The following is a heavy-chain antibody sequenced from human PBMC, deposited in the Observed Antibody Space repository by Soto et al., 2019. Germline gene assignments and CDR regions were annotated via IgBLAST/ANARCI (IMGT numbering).Heavy chain of an antibody. CDR1: GYSFSTHS. D-gene: IGHD1-1*01. Sequence: ASVKISCKASGYSFSTHSIHWVRQAPEQGPEWMGWINGGNGNTKYSQKFRDRVTITRDASASTGYMELSSLRSEDTAVYYCARGKGMEENYYYYGMDVWGQGTTVTVSS. J-gene: IGHJ6*02. V-gene: IGHV1-3*01. CDR2: INGGNGNT. CDR3: ARGKGMEENYYYYGMDV.